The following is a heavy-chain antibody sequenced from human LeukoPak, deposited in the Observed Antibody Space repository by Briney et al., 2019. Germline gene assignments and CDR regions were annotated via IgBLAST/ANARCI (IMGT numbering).Heavy chain of an antibody. V-gene: IGHV3-7*03. CDR3: ALYSNYYYYGMDV. CDR1: GFTFSSYA. J-gene: IGHJ6*02. Sequence: PGGSLRLSCAASGFTFSSYAMHWVRQAPGKGLEWVANIKQDGSEKYYVDSVKGRFTISRDNAKNSLYLQMNSLRAEDTAVYYCALYSNYYYYGMDVWGQGTTVTVSS. D-gene: IGHD4-11*01. CDR2: IKQDGSEK.